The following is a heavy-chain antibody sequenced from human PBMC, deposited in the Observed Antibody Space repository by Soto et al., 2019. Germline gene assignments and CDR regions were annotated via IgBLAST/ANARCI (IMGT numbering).Heavy chain of an antibody. CDR2: MSGSGGST. D-gene: IGHD6-6*01. CDR1: GFTVSSNY. J-gene: IGHJ6*02. V-gene: IGHV3-23*01. CDR3: SIAARPSVQYYYYGMAV. Sequence: GGSLRLSCAASGFTVSSNYMSWVRQAPGKGLEWVSAMSGSGGSTYYADSVKGRFTISRDNSKNTLYLQMNSLRAEDTAVYYCSIAARPSVQYYYYGMAVWGQGTTVTVSS.